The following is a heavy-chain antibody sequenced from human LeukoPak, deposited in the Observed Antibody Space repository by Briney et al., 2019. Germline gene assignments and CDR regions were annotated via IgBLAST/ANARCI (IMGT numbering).Heavy chain of an antibody. J-gene: IGHJ4*02. D-gene: IGHD3-22*01. V-gene: IGHV4-59*01. Sequence: SETLSLTCTVSGGSISSYYSSWIRQPPGKGLEWIGYIYYSGSTNYNPSLKSRVTISVDTSKNQFSLKLSSVTAADTAVYYCAMGDDDSSGYYQTFFDYWGQGTLVTVSS. CDR3: AMGDDDSSGYYQTFFDY. CDR1: GGSISSYY. CDR2: IYYSGST.